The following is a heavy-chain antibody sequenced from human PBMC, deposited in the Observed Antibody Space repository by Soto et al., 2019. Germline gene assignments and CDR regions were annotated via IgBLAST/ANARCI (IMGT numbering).Heavy chain of an antibody. J-gene: IGHJ4*02. D-gene: IGHD6-6*01. V-gene: IGHV4-30-4*01. CDR3: ARDRSNSPDYFDD. CDR1: SGSIISDDYY. Sequence: QVQLQESGPGLVKPSQTLSLTCTVSSGSIISDDYYWSWIRQPPGEGLEWIGYIYYSGRTHYNPSLKSRVTISIDTSKNQFSLKLSSVSAADTAVYYCARDRSNSPDYFDDWGQGTLVTVSS. CDR2: IYYSGRT.